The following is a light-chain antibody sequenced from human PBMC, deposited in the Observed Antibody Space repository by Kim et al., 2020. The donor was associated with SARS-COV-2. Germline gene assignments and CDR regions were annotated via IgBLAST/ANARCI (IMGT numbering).Light chain of an antibody. Sequence: GQSIPISCTGSNGDVGGYKSVSWYQQHPGKAPQLIIFDVGDRPSGVSDRFSASKSGNTASLTISGLQAEDEADYYCSSYTSSTTRVFGGGTQLTVL. CDR3: SSYTSSTTRV. J-gene: IGLJ3*02. CDR1: NGDVGGYKS. CDR2: DVG. V-gene: IGLV2-14*04.